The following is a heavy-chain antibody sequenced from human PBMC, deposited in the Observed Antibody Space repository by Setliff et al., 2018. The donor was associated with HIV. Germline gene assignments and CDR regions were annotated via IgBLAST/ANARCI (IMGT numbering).Heavy chain of an antibody. CDR2: IYHGGYT. Sequence: GPLSLTCAVSGGSISTNYWWSWVRQPPGKGLEWIGEIYHGGYTNYNPSLKSRATISLDKSKNHFSLKLTSVTAADTAVYYCAREGEIVVGATAAYFDNWGQGTLVTVSS. V-gene: IGHV4-4*02. J-gene: IGHJ4*02. CDR3: AREGEIVVGATAAYFDN. CDR1: GGSISTNYW. D-gene: IGHD1-26*01.